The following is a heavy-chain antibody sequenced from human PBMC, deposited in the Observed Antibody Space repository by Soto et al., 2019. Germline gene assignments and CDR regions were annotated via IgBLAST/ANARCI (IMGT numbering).Heavy chain of an antibody. J-gene: IGHJ4*02. V-gene: IGHV1-69*13. D-gene: IGHD4-17*01. Sequence: GASVKVSCKASGGTFSGYAISWVRQAPGQGLEWMGGIIPIFGTANYAQKFQGRVTITADESTSTAYMELSSLRSEDTAVYCCARDPGPSTVTMVYWGQGTLVTVSS. CDR3: ARDPGPSTVTMVY. CDR1: GGTFSGYA. CDR2: IIPIFGTA.